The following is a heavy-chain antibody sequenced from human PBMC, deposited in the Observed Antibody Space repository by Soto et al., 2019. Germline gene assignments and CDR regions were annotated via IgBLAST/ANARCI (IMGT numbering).Heavy chain of an antibody. J-gene: IGHJ6*03. CDR2: IDWDDDK. D-gene: IGHD3-10*01. CDR3: ARIQRAPNVNMVRGVIPSYYYYMDV. V-gene: IGHV2-70*11. Sequence: SGPTLVKPTQPLTLTCTFSGFSLSTSGMCVSWIRQPPGKALEWLARIDWDDDKYYSPSLKTGLTISKDTSKNQVVLKMTNMDPVDTATYYCARIQRAPNVNMVRGVIPSYYYYMDVWGKGTTVTVSS. CDR1: GFSLSTSGMC.